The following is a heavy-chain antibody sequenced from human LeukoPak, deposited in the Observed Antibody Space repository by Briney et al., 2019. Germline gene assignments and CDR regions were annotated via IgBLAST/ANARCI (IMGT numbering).Heavy chain of an antibody. CDR3: ARRLDSFNNGWYPDFYFDY. V-gene: IGHV3-30*04. CDR1: GFPFNSYA. J-gene: IGHJ4*02. D-gene: IGHD6-19*01. Sequence: GGSLRLSCVASGFPFNSYAMHWVRQAPGKGLQWVAVLSSDGNNEYYGDSVKGRFSISRDNSKSTVFLQMNSLTTDDTAIYYCARRLDSFNNGWYPDFYFDYWGQGALVTVSS. CDR2: LSSDGNNE.